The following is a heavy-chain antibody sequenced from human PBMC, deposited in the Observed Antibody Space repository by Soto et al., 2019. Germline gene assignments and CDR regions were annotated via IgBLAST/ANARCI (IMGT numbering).Heavy chain of an antibody. CDR3: ARGGARLVPGFDY. Sequence: GGSLSLSCAASGFTFISYSMNWVRQAPWKGLEWVSSISSSSSYIYYADSVKGRFTISRDNAKNSLYLQMNSLRAEDTAAYYCARGGARLVPGFDYWGQGTLVTVSS. V-gene: IGHV3-21*01. D-gene: IGHD6-6*01. CDR1: GFTFISYS. CDR2: ISSSSSYI. J-gene: IGHJ4*02.